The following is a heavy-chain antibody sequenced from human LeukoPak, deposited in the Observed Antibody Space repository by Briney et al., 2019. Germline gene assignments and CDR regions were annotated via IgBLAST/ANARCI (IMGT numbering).Heavy chain of an antibody. J-gene: IGHJ4*02. CDR2: IYSDGSP. CDR3: ARGRLSDF. Sequence: GGSLRLSCAASGFTFSSYAMSWVRQAPGKGLEWVSVIYSDGSPFYADSVKGRFTISRDNYKNTLYLQMNSLRGEDTAMYFCARGRLSDFWGQGTLVTVSS. V-gene: IGHV3-66*02. CDR1: GFTFSSYA.